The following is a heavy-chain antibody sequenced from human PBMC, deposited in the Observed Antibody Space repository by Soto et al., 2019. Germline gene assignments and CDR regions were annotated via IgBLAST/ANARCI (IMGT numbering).Heavy chain of an antibody. V-gene: IGHV4-59*01. CDR1: GGSISSDY. D-gene: IGHD5-12*01. CDR3: ARAYGGYADY. J-gene: IGHJ4*02. Sequence: SETLSLTCTVSGGSISSDYWSWIRQPPGKGLEWIGYIHYSGSTNHNPSLKSRVTISVDTSKNEFSLKLSSVTAADTAVYYCARAYGGYADYWGQGALVTV. CDR2: IHYSGST.